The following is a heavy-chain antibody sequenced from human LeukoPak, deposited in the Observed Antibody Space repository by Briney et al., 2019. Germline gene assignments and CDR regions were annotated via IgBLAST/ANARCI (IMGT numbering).Heavy chain of an antibody. CDR3: ATYTHWVAGAV. CDR1: GFTFSDSW. D-gene: IGHD3-16*01. CDR2: MNQDGSAK. V-gene: IGHV3-7*01. J-gene: IGHJ6*02. Sequence: VGSLRLSCAASGFTFSDSWMSWVRQAPGKGLEWVANMNQDGSAKGYVDSVKGRFTISRDNARNSLYLQMSSLRPEDTAVYYCATYTHWVAGAVWGQGTTVTVSS.